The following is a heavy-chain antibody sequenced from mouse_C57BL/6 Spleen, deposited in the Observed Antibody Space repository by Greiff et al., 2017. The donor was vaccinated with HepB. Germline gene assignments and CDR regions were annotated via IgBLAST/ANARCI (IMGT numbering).Heavy chain of an antibody. J-gene: IGHJ3*01. D-gene: IGHD2-4*01. Sequence: VKLLESGPELVKPGASVKLSCKASGYTFTSYDINWVKQRPGQGLEWIGWIYPRDGSTKYNEKFKGKATLTVDTSSSTAYMELHSLTSEDSAVYFCADYDRGFAYWGQGTLVTVSA. V-gene: IGHV1-85*01. CDR3: ADYDRGFAY. CDR2: IYPRDGST. CDR1: GYTFTSYD.